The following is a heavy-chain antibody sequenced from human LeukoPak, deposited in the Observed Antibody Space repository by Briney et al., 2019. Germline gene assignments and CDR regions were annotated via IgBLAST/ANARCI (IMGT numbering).Heavy chain of an antibody. CDR1: GGTFSSYA. J-gene: IGHJ4*02. D-gene: IGHD6-13*01. V-gene: IGHV1-69*06. CDR2: IIPIFGTA. Sequence: SVKVSCKVSGGTFSSYAISWVRQAPGQGLEWMGGIIPIFGTANYAQKFQGRVTITADKSTSTAYMELSSLRSEDTAVYYCASQTGIAAAGHFDYWGQGTLVTVSS. CDR3: ASQTGIAAAGHFDY.